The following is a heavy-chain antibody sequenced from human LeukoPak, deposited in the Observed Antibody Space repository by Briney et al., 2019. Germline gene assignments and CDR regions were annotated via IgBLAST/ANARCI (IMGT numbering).Heavy chain of an antibody. CDR2: IIPIFGTA. J-gene: IGHJ4*02. CDR3: ARYGGNSAYFDY. CDR1: GGTFSSYA. V-gene: IGHV1-69*13. D-gene: IGHD4-23*01. Sequence: SVKVSCKAPGGTFSSYAISWVRQARGQGLEWMGGIIPIFGTANYAQKFQGRVTITADESTSTAYMELSSLRSEDTAVYYCARYGGNSAYFDYWGQGTLVTVSS.